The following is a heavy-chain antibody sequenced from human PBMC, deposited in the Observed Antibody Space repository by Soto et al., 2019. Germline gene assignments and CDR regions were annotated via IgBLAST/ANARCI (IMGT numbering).Heavy chain of an antibody. D-gene: IGHD2-21*02. V-gene: IGHV4-39*01. Sequence: SETLSLTCTVSGGSITSSSYYWGWIRQPPGKGLEWIGGIYYSGRSYYNPSLKSRVTMSVDTSKNQFSLTLNSVTAADAAVYYCARQRNTVVTQAYFDHWGQGTLVTVSS. J-gene: IGHJ4*02. CDR2: IYYSGRS. CDR3: ARQRNTVVTQAYFDH. CDR1: GGSITSSSYY.